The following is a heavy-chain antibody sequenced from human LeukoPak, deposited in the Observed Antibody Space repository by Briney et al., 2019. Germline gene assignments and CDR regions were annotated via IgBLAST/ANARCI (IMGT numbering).Heavy chain of an antibody. CDR1: GFTFSSYW. CDR3: ANTRGYSGYDPGEYLQH. Sequence: GGSLRLSCAASGFTFSSYWMSWVRQAPGKGLEWVANIKKDGSEKYYVDSVKGRFTISRDNAKNSLYLQMNSLRAEDTALYYCANTRGYSGYDPGEYLQHWGQGTLVTVSS. D-gene: IGHD5-12*01. CDR2: IKKDGSEK. V-gene: IGHV3-7*03. J-gene: IGHJ1*01.